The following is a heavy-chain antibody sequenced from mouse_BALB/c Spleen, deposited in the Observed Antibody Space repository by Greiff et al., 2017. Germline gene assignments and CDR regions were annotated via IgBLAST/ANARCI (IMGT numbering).Heavy chain of an antibody. CDR3: ARGGNYGSYYAMDY. Sequence: EVHLVESGGGLVQPGGSRKLSCAASGFTFSSFGMHWVRQAPEKGLEWVAYISSGSSTIYYADTVKGRFTISRDNPKNTLFLQMTSLRSEDTAMYYCARGGNYGSYYAMDYWGQGTSVTVSS. CDR1: GFTFSSFG. CDR2: ISSGSSTI. J-gene: IGHJ4*01. V-gene: IGHV5-17*02. D-gene: IGHD2-1*01.